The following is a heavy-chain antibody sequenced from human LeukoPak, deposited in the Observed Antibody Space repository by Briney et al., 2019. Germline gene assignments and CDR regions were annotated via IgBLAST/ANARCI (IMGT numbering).Heavy chain of an antibody. V-gene: IGHV3-23*01. D-gene: IGHD5-18*01. Sequence: PVGSLRLSCPASGITFSNYAMTWVRQAPGKGLEWVSAISSSGGSTYYADSVKGRFTISRDNSKNTLYLQMNSLRAEDTAVYYCVRIQLWRYFDYWGQGTLVTVSS. J-gene: IGHJ4*02. CDR3: VRIQLWRYFDY. CDR2: ISSSGGST. CDR1: GITFSNYA.